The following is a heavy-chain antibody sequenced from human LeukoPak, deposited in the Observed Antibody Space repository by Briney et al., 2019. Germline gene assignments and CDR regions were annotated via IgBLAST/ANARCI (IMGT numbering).Heavy chain of an antibody. Sequence: PGGSLRLSCAASGFIVSSSYMSWVRQAPGKGLEWVSVIYNDGNTLYADSVKGRFTISRDDSKNTLYLQMKSLRVEDTAVYYCAGERGGGGDDFDVWFDPWGQGTLVTVSS. CDR3: AGERGGGGDDFDVWFDP. CDR1: GFIVSSSY. V-gene: IGHV3-53*01. CDR2: IYNDGNT. D-gene: IGHD3-16*01. J-gene: IGHJ5*02.